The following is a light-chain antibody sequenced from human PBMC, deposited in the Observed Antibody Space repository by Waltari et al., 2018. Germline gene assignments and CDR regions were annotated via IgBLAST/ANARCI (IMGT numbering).Light chain of an antibody. CDR1: RSDAGGYTS. CDR2: DVT. CDR3: CSYAGSYTWV. Sequence: QSALTQPRSVSGSPGQSVTVSSTGTRSDAGGYTSVSWYKQHPGKAPKLMIYDVTKRPSGVPDRCSGSKSGNTASLTISGLQTEDEADYYCCSYAGSYTWVFGGGTKLTVL. J-gene: IGLJ3*02. V-gene: IGLV2-11*01.